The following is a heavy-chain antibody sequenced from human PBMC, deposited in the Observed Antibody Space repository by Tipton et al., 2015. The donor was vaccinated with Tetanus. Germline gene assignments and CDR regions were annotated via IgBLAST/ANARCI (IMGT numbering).Heavy chain of an antibody. CDR3: VRGRGLGAYSFGFEY. CDR2: IYQTDST. Sequence: TLSLTCALSGGLITTGGYSWGWIRQTPGQGPEWIGYIYQTDSTYYNPSLRSRLTISISRSKNQFSLKLTSVTAADTAVYYCVRGRGLGAYSFGFEYWGQGAQVIVSS. D-gene: IGHD5-18*01. CDR1: GGLITTGGYS. V-gene: IGHV4-30-2*01. J-gene: IGHJ4*02.